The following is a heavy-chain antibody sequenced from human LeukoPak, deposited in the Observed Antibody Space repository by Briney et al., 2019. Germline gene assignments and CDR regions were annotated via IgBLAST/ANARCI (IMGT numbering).Heavy chain of an antibody. J-gene: IGHJ4*02. CDR3: AGEDILTGFDY. D-gene: IGHD3-9*01. CDR2: IYSGGST. V-gene: IGHV3-53*01. Sequence: GGSLRLSCAASGFTVSSNYMSWVRQALEKGLEWVSVIYSGGSTYYADSVKGRFTISRDNSKNTLYLQMNSLRAEDTAVYYCAGEDILTGFDYWGQGTLVTVSS. CDR1: GFTVSSNY.